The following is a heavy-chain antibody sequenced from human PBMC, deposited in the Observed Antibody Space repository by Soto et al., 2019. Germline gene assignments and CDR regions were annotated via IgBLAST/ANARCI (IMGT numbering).Heavy chain of an antibody. CDR1: GGSVSSGDYY. CDR3: ARDNADLTGYYFFDY. J-gene: IGHJ4*02. D-gene: IGHD3-9*01. Sequence: LSLTCTVSGGSVSSGDYYWSWIRQPPGKGLEWIGYIYYTGSTYYNPSLMSRVTMSVDTSKNQFSLNLNSVTAADTAVYYCARDNADLTGYYFFDYWGQGTLVTVSS. CDR2: IYYTGST. V-gene: IGHV4-30-4*01.